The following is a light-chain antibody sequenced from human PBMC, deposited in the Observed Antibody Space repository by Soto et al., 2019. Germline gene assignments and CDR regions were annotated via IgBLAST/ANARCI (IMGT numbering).Light chain of an antibody. V-gene: IGKV3-15*01. CDR2: GAS. CDR3: QQYNNWPWT. Sequence: EIVMTQSPATLSVSPGERATLSCRASQSVSSNLAWYQQKPGQAPRLLIYGASTRATGIPARFSGSRSGTEFTLTISSLQSADFAVYYCQQYNNWPWTLGQGTKVEIK. J-gene: IGKJ1*01. CDR1: QSVSSN.